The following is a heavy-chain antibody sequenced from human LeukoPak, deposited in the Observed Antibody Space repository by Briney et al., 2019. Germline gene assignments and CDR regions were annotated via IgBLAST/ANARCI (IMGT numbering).Heavy chain of an antibody. D-gene: IGHD6-13*01. Sequence: ASVKVSCKVSGYTLTELSMHWVRQAPGKGLEWMGGFDPEDGETIYAQKFQGRVTMTEDTSTDTAYMELSSLRSEDTAVYYCATAPAAPAAAGTLGYWGQGTLVTVSS. CDR3: ATAPAAPAAAGTLGY. CDR1: GYTLTELS. V-gene: IGHV1-24*01. CDR2: FDPEDGET. J-gene: IGHJ4*02.